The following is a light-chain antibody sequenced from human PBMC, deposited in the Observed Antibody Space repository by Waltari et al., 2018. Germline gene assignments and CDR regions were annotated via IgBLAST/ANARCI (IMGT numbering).Light chain of an antibody. Sequence: SYVLTQPPSVSVAPGKTARILCGGNNIGDKKVHWYQQKPGQAPVLVVYEDSGRPSWIPGRFSGSNSVTTATLTITRVEAGDEADYYCQVWDSSADHYVFGTGTRVTVL. CDR1: NIGDKK. V-gene: IGLV3-21*03. CDR2: EDS. J-gene: IGLJ1*01. CDR3: QVWDSSADHYV.